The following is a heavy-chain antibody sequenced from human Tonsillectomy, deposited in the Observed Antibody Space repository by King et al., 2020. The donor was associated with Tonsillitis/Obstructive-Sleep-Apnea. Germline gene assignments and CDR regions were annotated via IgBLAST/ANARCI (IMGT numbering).Heavy chain of an antibody. CDR1: GYTFTSYG. CDR2: ISAYNGNT. Sequence: QLVQSGAEVKKPGASVKVSCKASGYTFTSYGISWVRQAPGQGLEWMGWISAYNGNTNYAQKLQGRVTMTTDTSTSTAYMELRSLRSDDTAVYYCARDPGDCSSTSCFYYFDYWGQGTLVTVSS. CDR3: ARDPGDCSSTSCFYYFDY. V-gene: IGHV1-18*01. J-gene: IGHJ4*02. D-gene: IGHD2-2*01.